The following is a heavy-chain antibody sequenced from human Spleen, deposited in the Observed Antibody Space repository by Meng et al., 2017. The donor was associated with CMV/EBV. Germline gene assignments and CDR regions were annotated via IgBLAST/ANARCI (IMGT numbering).Heavy chain of an antibody. V-gene: IGHV1-18*01. Sequence: SCKASGYSFVTYGLSWVRQAPGQGLEWMGWFSVYNGNVNYAQKFQGRVTMTTDMSTSTLYMELRSLRSDDTAVYYCARGERLQPFDSWGQGTLVTVSS. CDR2: FSVYNGNV. D-gene: IGHD6-25*01. CDR1: GYSFVTYG. J-gene: IGHJ4*02. CDR3: ARGERLQPFDS.